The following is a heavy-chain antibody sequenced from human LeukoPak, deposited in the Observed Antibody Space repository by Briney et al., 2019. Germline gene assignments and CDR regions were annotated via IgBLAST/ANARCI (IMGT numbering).Heavy chain of an antibody. CDR2: ISSSSSTI. Sequence: GGSLRLSCAASGFTFSSYSMNWVRQAPGKGLEWVSYISSSSSTIYYADSVKGRFTISRDNAKNSLYLQMNSLKTEDTAVYYCARTTASSGWTTWGQGTLVTVSS. D-gene: IGHD6-19*01. CDR1: GFTFSSYS. CDR3: ARTTASSGWTT. V-gene: IGHV3-48*01. J-gene: IGHJ5*02.